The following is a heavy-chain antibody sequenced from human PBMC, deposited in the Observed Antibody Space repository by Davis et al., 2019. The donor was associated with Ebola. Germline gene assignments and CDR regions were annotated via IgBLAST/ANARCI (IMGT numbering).Heavy chain of an antibody. CDR2: ITSSGGST. D-gene: IGHD6-19*01. CDR1: GFTFSNFW. J-gene: IGHJ6*04. CDR3: AKGGSGWPSDYSYGMGV. Sequence: GESLKISCAASGFTFSNFWMHWVRQYPGKGLEWVSAITSSGGSTYYADSVKGRFTISRDNSKNTLYLQMNSLTVEDTAVYYCAKGGSGWPSDYSYGMGVWGKGTTVTVSS. V-gene: IGHV3-23*01.